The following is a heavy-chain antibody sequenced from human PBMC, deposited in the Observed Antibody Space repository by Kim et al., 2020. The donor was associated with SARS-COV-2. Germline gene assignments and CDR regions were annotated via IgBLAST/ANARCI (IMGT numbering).Heavy chain of an antibody. V-gene: IGHV4-59*13. D-gene: IGHD1-20*01. CDR3: ARGFNWVNDY. CDR2: IYDSGTT. J-gene: IGHJ4*02. Sequence: ETLSLTCTVSGGSLSNYYWSWLRQPPGKGLEGIGYIYDSGTTNYNPSLKSRVTVSVDTSKNQFSLELTSVTAADTAVYYCARGFNWVNDYWGQGTLVTVSS. CDR1: GGSLSNYY.